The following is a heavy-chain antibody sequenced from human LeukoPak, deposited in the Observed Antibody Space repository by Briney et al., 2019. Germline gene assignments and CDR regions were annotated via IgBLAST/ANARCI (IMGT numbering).Heavy chain of an antibody. CDR1: GGSISSYY. Sequence: SETLSLTCTVSGGSISSYYWSWIRQPPGKGLEWIGYIYYSGSTNYNPSLKSRVTISVDTSKNLFSLRLSSVTAADTAVYYCARLGSGSYRDWGQGTLVTVSS. J-gene: IGHJ4*02. CDR2: IYYSGST. V-gene: IGHV4-59*08. D-gene: IGHD1-26*01. CDR3: ARLGSGSYRD.